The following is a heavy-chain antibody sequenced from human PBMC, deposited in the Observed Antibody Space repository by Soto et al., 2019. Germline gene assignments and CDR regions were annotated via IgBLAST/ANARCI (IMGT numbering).Heavy chain of an antibody. V-gene: IGHV4-61*08. D-gene: IGHD6-13*01. Sequence: SETLCLTCTVSCGYVRGGDCYWSWIRKPPGKDLEWIGYIYYSGSTSYNPSLKSRVTMSVDTSKNQFSLKLNSVTAADTAVYYCARDLRDSSWYGGLDVWGQGTTVTVSS. CDR3: ARDLRDSSWYGGLDV. CDR1: CGYVRGGDCY. J-gene: IGHJ6*02. CDR2: IYYSGST.